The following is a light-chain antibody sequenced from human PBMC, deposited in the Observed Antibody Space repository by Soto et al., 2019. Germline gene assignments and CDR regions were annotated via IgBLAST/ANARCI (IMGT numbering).Light chain of an antibody. CDR2: GAS. CDR1: QNINNN. CDR3: QQYDQWPPLT. V-gene: IGKV3-15*01. Sequence: IVKTQSPATLPVSPWERDNLCCRASQNINNNLAWYQQKPGQAPRLLIYGASTRATGIPARFSGTGSGTEFTLTISNLQSEDFAVYYCQQYDQWPPLTFGGGTEVDI. J-gene: IGKJ4*01.